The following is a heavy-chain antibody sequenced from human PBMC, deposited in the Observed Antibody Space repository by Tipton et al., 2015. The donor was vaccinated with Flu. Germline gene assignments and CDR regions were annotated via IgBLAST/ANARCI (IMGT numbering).Heavy chain of an antibody. J-gene: IGHJ6*02. CDR3: ARDSGGSSSWWPHYYYYYGMDV. CDR1: GFTFSSYE. Sequence: SLRLSCAASGFTFSSYEMNWVRQAPGKGLEWVSYISSSGSTIYYADSVKGRFTISRDNAKNSLYLQMNSLRAEDTAVYYCARDSGGSSSWWPHYYYYYGMDVWGQGTTVTVSS. V-gene: IGHV3-48*03. D-gene: IGHD6-13*01. CDR2: ISSSGSTI.